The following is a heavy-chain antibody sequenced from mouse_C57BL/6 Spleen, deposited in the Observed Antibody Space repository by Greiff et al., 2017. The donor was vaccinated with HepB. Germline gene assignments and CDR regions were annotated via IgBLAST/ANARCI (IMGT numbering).Heavy chain of an antibody. CDR2: IDPENGDT. CDR3: TTGTSSYFDV. CDR1: GFNIKDDY. Sequence: VQLKQSGAELVRPGASVKLSCTASGFNIKDDYMHWVKQRPEQGLEWIGWIDPENGDTEYASKFQGKATITADTSSNTAYLQLSSLTSEDTAVYYCTTGTSSYFDVWGTGTTVTVSS. D-gene: IGHD2-14*01. V-gene: IGHV14-4*01. J-gene: IGHJ1*03.